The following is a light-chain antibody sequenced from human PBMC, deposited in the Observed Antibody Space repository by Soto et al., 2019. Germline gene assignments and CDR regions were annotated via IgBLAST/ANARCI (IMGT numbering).Light chain of an antibody. V-gene: IGLV1-44*01. Sequence: QLVLTQPPSASGTPGQRVTISCSGSSSNIGSNTVSWYQQLPGTAPKLLIYGNSQRPSGVPDRFSGSKSGTSASLAISGLQSEDEADYYCAAWDDSLNGWVFGGGTQLTVL. CDR2: GNS. CDR1: SSNIGSNT. J-gene: IGLJ3*02. CDR3: AAWDDSLNGWV.